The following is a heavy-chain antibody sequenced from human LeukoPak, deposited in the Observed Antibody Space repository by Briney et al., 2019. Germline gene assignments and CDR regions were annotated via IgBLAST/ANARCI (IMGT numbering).Heavy chain of an antibody. Sequence: SETLSLTCTVSVGSISGYYWSWIRQPPGKGLEWIAFIYYSGTTNYNPSLKSRVTISLDTSKNQFSLKLISVTAADTAVYYCARGGWGSFDYWGQGTLVTVSS. V-gene: IGHV4-59*01. CDR2: IYYSGTT. D-gene: IGHD1-26*01. J-gene: IGHJ4*02. CDR3: ARGGWGSFDY. CDR1: VGSISGYY.